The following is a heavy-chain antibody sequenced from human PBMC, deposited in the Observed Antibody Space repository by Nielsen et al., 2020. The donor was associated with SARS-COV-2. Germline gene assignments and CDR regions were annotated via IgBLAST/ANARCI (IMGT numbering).Heavy chain of an antibody. CDR1: GGSISSGGYY. V-gene: IGHV4-31*03. CDR2: IYYSGST. CDR3: AIIWSGYTDAFDI. D-gene: IGHD3-3*01. Sequence: SETLSFTCTVSGGSISSGGYYWSWIRQHPGKGLEWIGYIYYSGSTYYNPSLKSRVTISVDTSKNQFSLKLSSVTAADTAVYYCAIIWSGYTDAFDIWGQGTMVTVSS. J-gene: IGHJ3*02.